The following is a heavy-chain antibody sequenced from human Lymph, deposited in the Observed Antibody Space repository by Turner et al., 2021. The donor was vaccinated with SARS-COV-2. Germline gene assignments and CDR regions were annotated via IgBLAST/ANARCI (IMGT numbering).Heavy chain of an antibody. D-gene: IGHD2-8*02. J-gene: IGHJ6*02. V-gene: IGHV3-30*04. CDR3: ARDTGGQVDV. CDR1: GFTFSSYA. Sequence: VQLVESGGGVIHPAMSLRLSCAASGFTFSSYAMHWVRQATGKGLEWVAVISYDGRNKYYADSGKCRFTISRDNSKNTLYLQMNSLRAEDTAVYYCARDTGGQVDVWGQGTTVTVSS. CDR2: ISYDGRNK.